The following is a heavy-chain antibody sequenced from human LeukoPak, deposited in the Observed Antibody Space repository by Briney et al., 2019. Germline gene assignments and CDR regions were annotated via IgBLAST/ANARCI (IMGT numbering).Heavy chain of an antibody. Sequence: SETLSLTCTVSGGSIRGYYWSWIRQPPGRALEWVGYIYYSGSTNYNPSLKSRVTISVDTSKNQFSLKLSSVTAADTAVYYCARPRGSYPTDLYFDYWGQGTLVTVSS. CDR2: IYYSGST. V-gene: IGHV4-59*08. J-gene: IGHJ4*02. D-gene: IGHD1-26*01. CDR3: ARPRGSYPTDLYFDY. CDR1: GGSIRGYY.